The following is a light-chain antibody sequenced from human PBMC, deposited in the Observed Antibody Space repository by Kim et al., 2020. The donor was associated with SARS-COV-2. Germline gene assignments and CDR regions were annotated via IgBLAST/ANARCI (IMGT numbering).Light chain of an antibody. J-gene: IGKJ4*01. CDR3: QQIYDPPLT. Sequence: DIQMTQSPSSLSASVGDSVTITCRASQKIGGFLNWYQQKPGKAPNLLIFTASTLQGGVPSRFSGSGSGADFTLTISSLQPEDFATYYCQQIYDPPLTFGGGTKLEIK. V-gene: IGKV1-39*01. CDR2: TAS. CDR1: QKIGGF.